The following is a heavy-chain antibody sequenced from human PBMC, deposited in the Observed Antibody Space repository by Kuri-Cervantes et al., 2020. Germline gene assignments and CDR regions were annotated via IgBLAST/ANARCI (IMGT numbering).Heavy chain of an antibody. Sequence: GGSLRLSCAASGFTFSGYSMTWVRQAPGKGLEWVANIKPDGSEKYYLESVKGRFTISRDNAKDSLFLQMNSLRAEDTAVYYCARGFWAVAGTNDYWGQGTLVTVSS. V-gene: IGHV3-7*04. D-gene: IGHD6-19*01. CDR3: ARGFWAVAGTNDY. J-gene: IGHJ4*02. CDR2: IKPDGSEK. CDR1: GFTFSGYS.